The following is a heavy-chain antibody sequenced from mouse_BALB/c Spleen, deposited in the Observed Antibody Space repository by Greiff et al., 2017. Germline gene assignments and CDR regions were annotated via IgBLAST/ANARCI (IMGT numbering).Heavy chain of an antibody. CDR2: IDPANGNT. J-gene: IGHJ1*01. Sequence: VQLQQSGAELVKPGASVKLSCTASGFNIKDTYMHWVKQRPEQGLEWIGRIDPANGNTKYDPKFQGKATITADTSSNTAYLQLSSLTSEDTAVYYCARAYYYGSDWYFDVWGAGTTVTVSS. CDR3: ARAYYYGSDWYFDV. CDR1: GFNIKDTY. D-gene: IGHD1-1*01. V-gene: IGHV14-3*02.